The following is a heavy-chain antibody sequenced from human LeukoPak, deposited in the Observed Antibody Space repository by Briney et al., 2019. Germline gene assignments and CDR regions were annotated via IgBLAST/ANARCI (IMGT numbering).Heavy chain of an antibody. D-gene: IGHD6-13*01. CDR1: GFTFSSYG. CDR2: ISYDGSNR. V-gene: IGHV3-30*18. CDR3: ANIAAAGPFDS. Sequence: PGGSLRLSCAASGFTFSSYGMHWVRQAPGKGLEWVAVISYDGSNRYYADSVKGRFTISRDNSKNTLYLQMNSLRAEDTAVYYCANIAAAGPFDSWGQGTLVTV. J-gene: IGHJ4*02.